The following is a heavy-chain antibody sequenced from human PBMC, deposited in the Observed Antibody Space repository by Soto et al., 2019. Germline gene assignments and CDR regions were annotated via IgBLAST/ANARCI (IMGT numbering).Heavy chain of an antibody. Sequence: ASVKVSCKASGYTFASYYMHWVRQAPGQGLEWMGIINPSGGSTSYAQKFQGRVTMTRDTSTSTVYMELSSLGSEDTAVYYCARTAGEAAAERSSAYYGMDVWGQGTTVTVSS. V-gene: IGHV1-46*01. D-gene: IGHD6-13*01. CDR2: INPSGGST. CDR1: GYTFASYY. J-gene: IGHJ6*02. CDR3: ARTAGEAAAERSSAYYGMDV.